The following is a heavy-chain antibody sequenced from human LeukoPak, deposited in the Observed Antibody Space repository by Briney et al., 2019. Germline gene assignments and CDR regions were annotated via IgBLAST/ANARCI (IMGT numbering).Heavy chain of an antibody. CDR1: GGSISSSSYY. D-gene: IGHD3-22*01. J-gene: IGHJ4*02. CDR2: IYYSGST. V-gene: IGHV4-39*07. CDR3: ARVYYDLTYYFDY. Sequence: SETLSLTCTVSGGSISSSSYYWGWIRQPPGKGLEWIGSIYYSGSTYYNPSLKSRVTISVDTSKNQFSLKLSSVTAADTAVYYCARVYYDLTYYFDYWGQGTLVTVSS.